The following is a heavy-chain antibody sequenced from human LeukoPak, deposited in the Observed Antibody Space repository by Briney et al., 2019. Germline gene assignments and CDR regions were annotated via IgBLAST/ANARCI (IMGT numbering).Heavy chain of an antibody. V-gene: IGHV4-59*01. J-gene: IGHJ5*02. CDR2: IFYSGST. CDR1: GGSISSYY. D-gene: IGHD1-1*01. CDR3: ARSTGTNWFDP. Sequence: PSETLSLTCTVSGGSISSYYWSWIRQPPGKGLEWIGYIFYSGSTNYNPSLESRVTISVDTSKSQFSLKLSSVTAADTAVYYCARSTGTNWFDPWGQGTLVTVSS.